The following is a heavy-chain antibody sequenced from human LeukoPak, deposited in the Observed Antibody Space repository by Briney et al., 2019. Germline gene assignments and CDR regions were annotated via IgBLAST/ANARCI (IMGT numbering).Heavy chain of an antibody. CDR3: AGGQRRGSYSSSWYSSFH. CDR2: ISSSGNTI. CDR1: GFTFSDYH. V-gene: IGHV3-11*01. J-gene: IGHJ4*02. D-gene: IGHD6-13*01. Sequence: PGGSLRLSCAASGFTFSDYHMNWIRQAPGQGLEWVGYISSSGNTIYYADSVKGRFTISRDNAKKSMFLQMNSLRADDTAVYYCAGGQRRGSYSSSWYSSFHWGQGTLVTVSS.